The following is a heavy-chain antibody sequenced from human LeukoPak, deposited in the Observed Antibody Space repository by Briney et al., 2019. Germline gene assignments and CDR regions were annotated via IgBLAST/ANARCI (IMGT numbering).Heavy chain of an antibody. V-gene: IGHV4-59*08. CDR2: INYSGST. J-gene: IGHJ6*02. CDR1: GGSISSYY. Sequence: SSETLSLTCTVSGGSISSYYWSWIRRPPGKALEWIGYINYSGSTKYNPSLKSRVTISVDTSKNQFSLRLSSVTAADTAVYYCATKLGTYYYYGMDVWGQGTTVTVSS. CDR3: ATKLGTYYYYGMDV. D-gene: IGHD7-27*01.